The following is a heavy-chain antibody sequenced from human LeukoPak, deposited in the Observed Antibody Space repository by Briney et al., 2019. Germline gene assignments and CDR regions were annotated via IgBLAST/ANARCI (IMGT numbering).Heavy chain of an antibody. V-gene: IGHV3-9*01. CDR2: ISWNSGCI. CDR1: GFTFDDYA. CDR3: TKDEFGSGTYSPLVY. Sequence: GRSLRLSCAASGFTFDDYAMHWVRQAPGKGLEWVSGISWNSGCIGYADSVKGRFTISRDNAKNSLYLQMNSLRAEDTALYYCTKDEFGSGTYSPLVYWGQGTLVTVSS. D-gene: IGHD3-10*01. J-gene: IGHJ4*02.